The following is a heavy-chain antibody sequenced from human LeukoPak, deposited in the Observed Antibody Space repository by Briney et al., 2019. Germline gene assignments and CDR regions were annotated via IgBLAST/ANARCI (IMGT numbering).Heavy chain of an antibody. CDR3: ARDRSDFWSGHNSRDAFDI. CDR1: GYTFTSYG. D-gene: IGHD3-3*01. Sequence: ASVKVSCKASGYTFTSYGIGWVRQAPGQGLEWMGWISAYNGNTNYAQKLQGRVTMTTDTSTSTAYMELRSLRSDDTAVYYCARDRSDFWSGHNSRDAFDIWGQGTMVTVSS. V-gene: IGHV1-18*01. J-gene: IGHJ3*02. CDR2: ISAYNGNT.